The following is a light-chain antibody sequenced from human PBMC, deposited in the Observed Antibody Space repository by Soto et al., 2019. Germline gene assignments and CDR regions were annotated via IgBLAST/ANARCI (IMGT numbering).Light chain of an antibody. J-gene: IGKJ1*01. CDR1: QSISSW. CDR3: QQYNSYLWT. V-gene: IGKV1-5*01. Sequence: DIQVTQSPSTLSGSVGDIVTITCRASQSISSWLAWYQQKPGKAPKLLIYDASSLESGVPSRFSGSGSGTEFTLTISSLQPDDFATYYCQQYNSYLWTCGQGTKGDIK. CDR2: DAS.